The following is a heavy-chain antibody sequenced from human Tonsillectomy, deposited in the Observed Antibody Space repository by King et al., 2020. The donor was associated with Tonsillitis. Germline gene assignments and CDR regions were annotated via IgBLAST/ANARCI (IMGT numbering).Heavy chain of an antibody. Sequence: VQLVESGGGLVQPGGSLRLSCTASGFTFSNYWISWVRQAPGKGLEWVANIKEDGSVEDYVDSVRGRFTISRDNAKNSLYLQMSSLRAEDTAVYYCVPQLGYDDDRRTAHWGQGTMVTVSS. D-gene: IGHD3-3*01. CDR1: GFTFSNYW. CDR2: IKEDGSVE. CDR3: VPQLGYDDDRRTAH. J-gene: IGHJ4*02. V-gene: IGHV3-7*01.